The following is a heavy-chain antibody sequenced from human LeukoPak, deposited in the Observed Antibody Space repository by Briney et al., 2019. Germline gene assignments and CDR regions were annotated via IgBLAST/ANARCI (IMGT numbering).Heavy chain of an antibody. Sequence: HTGGSLRLSCAASGFTFSSYAMHWVRQAPGKGLEWVAVISYDGSNKYYADSVKGRFTISRDNSKNTLYLQMNSLRAEDTAVYYCARDRFYYYDSSGYPPNYYFDYWGQGTLVTVSS. V-gene: IGHV3-30*04. J-gene: IGHJ4*02. CDR1: GFTFSSYA. D-gene: IGHD3-22*01. CDR3: ARDRFYYYDSSGYPPNYYFDY. CDR2: ISYDGSNK.